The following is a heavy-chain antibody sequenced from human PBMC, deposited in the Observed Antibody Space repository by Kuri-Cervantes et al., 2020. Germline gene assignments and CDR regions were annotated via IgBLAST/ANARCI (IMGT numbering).Heavy chain of an antibody. V-gene: IGHV3-23*01. Sequence: GGSLRLSCAASGFIFSTYAITWVRQAPGKGLQCVSSITGRGDSTYYSDSVKGRFTISRDNSKNTLYLQMNSLRAEDTAVYYCAKEVVEMATIVYWGQGTLVTVSS. CDR2: ITGRGDST. J-gene: IGHJ4*02. D-gene: IGHD5-24*01. CDR3: AKEVVEMATIVY. CDR1: GFIFSTYA.